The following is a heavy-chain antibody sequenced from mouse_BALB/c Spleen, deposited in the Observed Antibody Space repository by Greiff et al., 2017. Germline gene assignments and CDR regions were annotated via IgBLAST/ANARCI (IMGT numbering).Heavy chain of an antibody. CDR3: ARGEAARAKDY. V-gene: IGHV1-82*01. D-gene: IGHD3-1*01. CDR2: IYPGDGDT. J-gene: IGHJ4*01. CDR1: GYAFSSSW. Sequence: QVQLQQSGPELVKPGASVKISCKASGYAFSSSWMNWVKQRPGQGLEWIGRIYPGDGDTNYNGKFKGKATLTADKSSSTAYMQLSSLTSVDSAVYFCARGEAARAKDYWGQGTSVTVSS.